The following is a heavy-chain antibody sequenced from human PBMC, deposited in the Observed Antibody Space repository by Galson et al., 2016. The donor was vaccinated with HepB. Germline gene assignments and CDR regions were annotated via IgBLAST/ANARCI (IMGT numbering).Heavy chain of an antibody. CDR3: ARGRDIQMYYYHALDV. Sequence: TLSLTCTVSGASISSGGDYWNWIRQHPGKGLEWIGYVSDSGNTFYHPSLKSRVTISVDTSKNQFSLRLTSVTAADTAVYYCARGRDIQMYYYHALDVWGQGTSVAVS. D-gene: IGHD5-12*01. J-gene: IGHJ6*02. V-gene: IGHV4-31*03. CDR2: VSDSGNT. CDR1: GASISSGGDY.